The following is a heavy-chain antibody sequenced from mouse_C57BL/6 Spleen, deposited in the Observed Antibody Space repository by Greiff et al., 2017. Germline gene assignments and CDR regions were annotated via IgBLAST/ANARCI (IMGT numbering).Heavy chain of an antibody. CDR2: ISDGGSYT. CDR3: ARGRLGEGGWFAY. V-gene: IGHV5-4*01. D-gene: IGHD4-1*01. CDR1: GFTFSSYA. J-gene: IGHJ3*01. Sequence: EVQGVEPGGGLVKPGGSLKLSCAASGFTFSSYAMSWVRQTPEKRLEWVATISDGGSYTYYPDNVKGRFTISRDNAKNNLYLQMSHLRSEDTAMYYYARGRLGEGGWFAYWGKGTLVTVSA.